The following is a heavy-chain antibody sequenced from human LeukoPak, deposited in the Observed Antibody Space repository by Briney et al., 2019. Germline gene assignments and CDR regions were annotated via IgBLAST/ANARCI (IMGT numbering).Heavy chain of an antibody. D-gene: IGHD2-2*01. CDR1: GFTFSSYE. J-gene: IGHJ4*02. V-gene: IGHV3-48*03. CDR2: ISSSGSTI. CDR3: ARDERYCSSTSCYAETDY. Sequence: GGSLRLSCAASGFTFSSYEMNWVRQAPGKGLEWVSYISSSGSTIYYADSVKGRFTITRDNAKNSLYLQMNSLRAEDTAVYYCARDERYCSSTSCYAETDYWGQGTLVTVSS.